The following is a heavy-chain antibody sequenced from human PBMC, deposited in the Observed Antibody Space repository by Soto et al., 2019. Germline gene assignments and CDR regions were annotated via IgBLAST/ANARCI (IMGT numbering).Heavy chain of an antibody. J-gene: IGHJ2*01. V-gene: IGHV1-69*01. Sequence: QVQLVQSGAEVKKPGSSVKVSCKASGGTFSSYAISWVRQAPGQGLEWMGGIIPIFGTANYAQKFQGRVTITADESTSTAYMELSSLRSKDTAVYYCASTPFTTVVTLYWYFDLWGRGTLVTVSS. D-gene: IGHD4-17*01. CDR1: GGTFSSYA. CDR2: IIPIFGTA. CDR3: ASTPFTTVVTLYWYFDL.